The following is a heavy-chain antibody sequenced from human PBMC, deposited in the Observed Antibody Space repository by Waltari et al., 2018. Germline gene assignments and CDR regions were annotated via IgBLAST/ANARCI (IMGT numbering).Heavy chain of an antibody. CDR2: IYYSGST. V-gene: IGHV4-59*01. CDR3: ARGEPEQWLARY. J-gene: IGHJ4*02. Sequence: QVQLQESGPGLVKPSETLSLTCTVSGGSISSYYWSWIRQPPGKGLEWIGYIYYSGSTHYNPSRKRRVTISVETSKNQFSLKLSSVTAADTAVYYWARGEPEQWLARYWGQGTLVTVSS. D-gene: IGHD6-19*01. CDR1: GGSISSYY.